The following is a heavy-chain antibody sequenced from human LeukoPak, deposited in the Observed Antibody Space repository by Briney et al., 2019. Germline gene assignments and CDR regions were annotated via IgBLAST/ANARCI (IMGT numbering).Heavy chain of an antibody. CDR3: ARDAGSYYYYGMDV. CDR1: GYTFTAYH. Sequence: GASVKVSCKTSGYTFTAYHMHWVRQAPGQGLEWMGWINPNSGGTNYAQKFQGRVTMTRDTSISTAYMELSRLRSDDTAVYYCARDAGSYYYYGMDVWGQGTTVTVSS. V-gene: IGHV1-2*02. J-gene: IGHJ6*02. CDR2: INPNSGGT. D-gene: IGHD6-13*01.